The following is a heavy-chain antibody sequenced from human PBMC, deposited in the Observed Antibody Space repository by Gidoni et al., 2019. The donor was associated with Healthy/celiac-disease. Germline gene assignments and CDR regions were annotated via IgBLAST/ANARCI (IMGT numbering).Heavy chain of an antibody. CDR3: ASGSVLRFLEWPTYFDY. J-gene: IGHJ4*02. D-gene: IGHD3-3*01. CDR2: IYHSGST. Sequence: QVQMQESGPGLVKPSETLSLTCAVSGYSISSGYYWGWIRQPPGKGLEWIGSIYHSGSTYYNPSLKSRVTIAVDTSKNQFSLKLSSVTAADTAVYYCASGSVLRFLEWPTYFDYWGQGTLFTVSS. V-gene: IGHV4-38-2*01. CDR1: GYSISSGYY.